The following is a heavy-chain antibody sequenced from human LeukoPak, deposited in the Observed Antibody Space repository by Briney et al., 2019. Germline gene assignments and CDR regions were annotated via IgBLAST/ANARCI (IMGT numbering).Heavy chain of an antibody. V-gene: IGHV4-34*01. CDR3: AIGGVRYFDWLLSGYYFDY. J-gene: IGHJ4*02. Sequence: SETLSLTCAVHGGSFSGYYWSWIRQPPGKGLEWIGEINHSVSTNYNPCLKSRVTISVDTSKNQFSLKLSSVTAADTAVYYCAIGGVRYFDWLLSGYYFDYWGQGTLVTVSS. CDR2: INHSVST. CDR1: GGSFSGYY. D-gene: IGHD3-9*01.